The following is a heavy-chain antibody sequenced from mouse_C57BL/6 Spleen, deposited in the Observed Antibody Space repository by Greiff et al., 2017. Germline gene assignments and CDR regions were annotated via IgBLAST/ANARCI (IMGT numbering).Heavy chain of an antibody. CDR2: INPNNGGT. CDR3: ARVLGSSYDAMDY. V-gene: IGHV1-26*01. CDR1: GYTFTDYY. J-gene: IGHJ4*01. Sequence: VQLQQSGPELVKPGASVKISCKASGYTFTDYYMNWVKQSHGKSLEWIGDINPNNGGTSYNQKFKGKATLTVDKSSSTAYMELRSLTSEDSAVYYCARVLGSSYDAMDYWGQGTSVTVSS. D-gene: IGHD1-1*01.